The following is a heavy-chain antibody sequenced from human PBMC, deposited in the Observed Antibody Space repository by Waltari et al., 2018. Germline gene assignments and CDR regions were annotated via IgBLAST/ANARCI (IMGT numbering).Heavy chain of an antibody. CDR1: GGSICTHYN. CDR3: GRIAFGDEGGYFQY. V-gene: IGHV4-39*01. Sequence: QLQLQESGPGLVRPSVTLSLTCPVPGGSICTHYNWGWIRQPPGKGLEWMGNMQYRGSTFYNPSLESRVTISLDTWKNQFSLRLSSVGAADTAVYFCGRIAFGDEGGYFQYWGQGTLVTVSS. J-gene: IGHJ1*01. CDR2: MQYRGST. D-gene: IGHD4-17*01.